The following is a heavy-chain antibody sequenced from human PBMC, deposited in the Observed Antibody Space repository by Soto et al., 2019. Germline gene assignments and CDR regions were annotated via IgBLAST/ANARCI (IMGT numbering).Heavy chain of an antibody. D-gene: IGHD7-27*01. CDR3: ARQEDKALGTPFYFDY. J-gene: IGHJ4*02. CDR2: IKPGDSDT. CDR1: GYNFRTYW. V-gene: IGHV5-51*01. Sequence: GESLKISCKGSGYNFRTYWTGWVRQLPGKGLEWMGIIKPGDSDTRYSPSFQGQVTISADNSITTVYLQWSSLRASDTAMYFCARQEDKALGTPFYFDYWGQGTMVTVYS.